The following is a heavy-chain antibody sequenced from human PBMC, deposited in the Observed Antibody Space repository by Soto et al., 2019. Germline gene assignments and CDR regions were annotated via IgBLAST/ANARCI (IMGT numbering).Heavy chain of an antibody. D-gene: IGHD3-10*01. CDR1: GFTFSSYE. CDR3: ARNGQRYITMVRGVIIRTYYYYGMDV. Sequence: EVQLVESGGGLVQPGGSLRLSCAASGFTFSSYEMNWVRQAPGKGLEWVSYISSSGSTIYYADSVKGRFTISRDNAKNSLYLQMNSLRAEDTAVYYCARNGQRYITMVRGVIIRTYYYYGMDVWGQGTTVTVSS. J-gene: IGHJ6*02. CDR2: ISSSGSTI. V-gene: IGHV3-48*03.